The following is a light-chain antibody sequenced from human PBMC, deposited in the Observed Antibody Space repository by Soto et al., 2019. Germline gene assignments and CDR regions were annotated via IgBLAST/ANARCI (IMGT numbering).Light chain of an antibody. J-gene: IGKJ1*01. CDR1: QSVATN. Sequence: EIVMTQSPATLSVSPGERATLSCRASQSVATNLAWYQQKPGQPPRLLIYGASTRATGIPARFSGSGSGTEFTLTISSLQSVDFAIYYCQHYNNWPWTFGRGTKVDIK. V-gene: IGKV3-15*01. CDR2: GAS. CDR3: QHYNNWPWT.